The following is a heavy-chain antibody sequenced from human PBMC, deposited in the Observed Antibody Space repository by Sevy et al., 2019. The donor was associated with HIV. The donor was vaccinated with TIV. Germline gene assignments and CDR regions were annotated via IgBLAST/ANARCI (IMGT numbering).Heavy chain of an antibody. CDR3: AXDRLXXXGXXXXXX. J-gene: IGHJ4*02. CDR2: INPNTGGS. CDR1: XXXXXGYX. V-gene: IGHV1-2*05. Sequence: ASVKVSCXAXXXXXXGYXXXXXRXAPGQGFEWMGRINPNTGGSNYAQKFQGRITLTANTSVNAGYMELSGLTSDDTXVYYCAXDRLXXXGXXXXXXXXQGTLVTVSS.